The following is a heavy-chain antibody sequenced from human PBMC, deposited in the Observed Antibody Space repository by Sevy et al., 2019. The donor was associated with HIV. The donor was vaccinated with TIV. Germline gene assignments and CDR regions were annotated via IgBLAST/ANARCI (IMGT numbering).Heavy chain of an antibody. CDR2: MKEDGSDK. CDR3: VRGGVGGYSYSHDC. V-gene: IGHV3-7*01. J-gene: IGHJ4*02. D-gene: IGHD5-18*01. CDR1: GFTFSVYW. Sequence: GGSLRLSCAASGFTFSVYWMSWVRQAPGKGLEWVATMKEDGSDKDYVDSVKGRFTISRDNAKNSLYLQMNSLRAEDTAVYYCVRGGVGGYSYSHDCWGQGTLVTVS.